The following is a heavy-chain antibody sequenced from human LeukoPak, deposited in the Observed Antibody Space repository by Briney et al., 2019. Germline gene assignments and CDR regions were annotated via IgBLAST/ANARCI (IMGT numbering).Heavy chain of an antibody. CDR1: GFTFSSYA. CDR3: AKDFGSSSTMN. V-gene: IGHV3-23*01. CDR2: ISGSGGST. D-gene: IGHD6-13*01. Sequence: PGGSLSLSFAASGFTFSSYAMSWVRQAPGKGLEWVSAISGSGGSTYYADSVKGRFTISRDNSKNTLYLQMNSLRAEDTAVYYCAKDFGSSSTMNWGQGTLVTVSS. J-gene: IGHJ4*02.